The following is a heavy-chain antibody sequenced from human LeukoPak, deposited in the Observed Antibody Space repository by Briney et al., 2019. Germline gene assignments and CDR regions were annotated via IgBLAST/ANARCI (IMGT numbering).Heavy chain of an antibody. CDR3: ALGGWLQPFDY. CDR1: GFTFSSYA. CDR2: ISGSGGST. D-gene: IGHD5-24*01. Sequence: GGSLRLSCAASGFTFSSYAMSWVRQAPGKGLEWVSAISGSGGSTYYADSVKGRFTISRDNAKNSLYLQMNSLRAEDTAVYYCALGGWLQPFDYWGQGTLVTVSS. V-gene: IGHV3-23*01. J-gene: IGHJ4*02.